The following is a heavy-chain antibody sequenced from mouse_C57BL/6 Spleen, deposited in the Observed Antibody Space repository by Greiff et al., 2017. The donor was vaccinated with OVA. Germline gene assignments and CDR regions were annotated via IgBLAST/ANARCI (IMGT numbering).Heavy chain of an antibody. CDR3: ARRYSNLYFDY. Sequence: EVKVEESGPGLVKPSQSLSLTCSVTGYSITSGYYWNWIRQFPGNKLEWMGYISYDGSNNYNPSLKNRISITRDTSKNQFFLKLNSVTTEDTATYYCARRYSNLYFDYWGQGTTLTVSS. CDR2: ISYDGSN. CDR1: GYSITSGYY. V-gene: IGHV3-6*01. J-gene: IGHJ2*01. D-gene: IGHD2-5*01.